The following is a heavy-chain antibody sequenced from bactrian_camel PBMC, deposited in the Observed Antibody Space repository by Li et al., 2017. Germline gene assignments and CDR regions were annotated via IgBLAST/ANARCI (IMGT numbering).Heavy chain of an antibody. V-gene: IGHV3S53*01. CDR1: NHPVNTRC. D-gene: IGHD6*01. Sequence: HVQLVESGGGSVQPGGSLRLSCEVSNHPVNTRCMGWFRQAPGKEREAVALINDDGTTNYADSVKGRFTISKDNGKNTLYLQMNALKPEDTAVYYCAAMFCGGSWSVTRSTEYNYWGQGTQVTVS. J-gene: IGHJ4*01. CDR3: AAMFCGGSWSVTRSTEYNY. CDR2: INDDGTT.